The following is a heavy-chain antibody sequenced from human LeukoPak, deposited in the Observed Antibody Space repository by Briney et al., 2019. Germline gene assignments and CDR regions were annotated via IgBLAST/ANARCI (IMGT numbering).Heavy chain of an antibody. CDR3: ARWGTISLYQSFDY. Sequence: SETLSLTCTVSGGSISSSSYYWGWIRQPPGKGLEWIGSIYYSGSTYYNPSLKSRVTISVDTSKNQFSLKLRSVTAADTAVYYCARWGTISLYQSFDYWGQGILVTVSS. V-gene: IGHV4-39*07. CDR1: GGSISSSSYY. CDR2: IYYSGST. D-gene: IGHD2-2*01. J-gene: IGHJ4*02.